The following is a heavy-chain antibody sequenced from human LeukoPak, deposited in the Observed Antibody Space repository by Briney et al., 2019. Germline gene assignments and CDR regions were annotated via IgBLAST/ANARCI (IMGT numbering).Heavy chain of an antibody. Sequence: PSETLSLTCAVYGGSFSDYKWSWVRQPPGKGLEWIGYIHYSGGTNYNPSLNSRITISIDMSKNQFSLNLRSVTAADTAVYYCARGLAGYSGGDDAFDIWGHGTMVTVSS. CDR1: GGSFSDYK. V-gene: IGHV4-59*01. CDR2: IHYSGGT. CDR3: ARGLAGYSGGDDAFDI. D-gene: IGHD6-19*01. J-gene: IGHJ3*02.